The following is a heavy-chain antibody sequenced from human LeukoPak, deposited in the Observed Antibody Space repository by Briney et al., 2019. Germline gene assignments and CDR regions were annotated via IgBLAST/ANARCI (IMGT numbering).Heavy chain of an antibody. D-gene: IGHD2-8*01. Sequence: PSETLSLTCSVSGGSISSFYWSWIRQPAGKGLEWIGRIYASGSTNYNPSLKSRVTMSVDTSKNQFSLKLSSVTAADTAVYYWARDPATMIYNEFDIWGQGTMVTVSS. CDR1: GGSISSFY. CDR2: IYASGST. V-gene: IGHV4-4*07. CDR3: ARDPATMIYNEFDI. J-gene: IGHJ3*02.